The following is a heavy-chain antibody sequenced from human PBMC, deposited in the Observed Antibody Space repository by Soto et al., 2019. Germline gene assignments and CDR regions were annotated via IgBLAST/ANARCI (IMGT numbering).Heavy chain of an antibody. CDR2: IHYNGNT. CDR3: AREGNLGRWLQPIDF. CDR1: GSSTSAFS. Sequence: SEPLSRTFTLSGSSTSAFSWSWVRQPPGKGLEWIGNIHYNGNTKYNPSLKSRVSMSVDTSKNQFSLRLISVTAADTAKYFCAREGNLGRWLQPIDFWGQGTLVTVS. D-gene: IGHD5-12*01. J-gene: IGHJ4*02. V-gene: IGHV4-59*01.